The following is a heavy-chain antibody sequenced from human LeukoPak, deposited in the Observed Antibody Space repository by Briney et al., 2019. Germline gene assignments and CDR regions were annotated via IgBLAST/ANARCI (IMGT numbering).Heavy chain of an antibody. CDR2: INHSGST. D-gene: IGHD3-3*01. Sequence: SETLSLTCAVYGGSFSGYYWSWIRQPPGKGLEWIGEINHSGSTNYNPSLKSRVTISVDTSKNQFSLKLSSVTAADTAVYYCAREVRAYSDFWSGYLSGAYYYYYYYMDVWGKGTTVTVSS. J-gene: IGHJ6*03. CDR1: GGSFSGYY. CDR3: AREVRAYSDFWSGYLSGAYYYYYYYMDV. V-gene: IGHV4-34*01.